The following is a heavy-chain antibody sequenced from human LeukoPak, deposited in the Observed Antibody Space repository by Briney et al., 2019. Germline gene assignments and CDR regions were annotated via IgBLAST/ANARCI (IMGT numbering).Heavy chain of an antibody. CDR2: ISYDGTDK. V-gene: IGHV3-33*01. CDR3: ARDGANYDVDY. D-gene: IGHD3-3*01. CDR1: GFSLSNYG. Sequence: PGRSLRLSCAASGFSLSNYGMHWVRQAPGKGLEWVTLISYDGTDKYYADSAKGRFTISRDISKNTLYLQMNSLRAEDTAVYYCARDGANYDVDYWGQGTLVTVSS. J-gene: IGHJ4*02.